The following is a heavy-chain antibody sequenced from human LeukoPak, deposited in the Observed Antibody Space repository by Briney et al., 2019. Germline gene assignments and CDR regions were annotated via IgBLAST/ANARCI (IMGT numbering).Heavy chain of an antibody. CDR3: ARGGRRAWFGELNRNYYMDV. V-gene: IGHV3-21*01. D-gene: IGHD3-10*01. J-gene: IGHJ6*03. CDR1: GFTFSSYS. Sequence: GGSLRLSCAASGFTFSSYSMNWVREAPGKGLEWVSSISSSSSYIFYADSVKGRFTISRDISKNTVYLQMNSLRVEDTAVYYCARGGRRAWFGELNRNYYMDVWGKGTTVTVSS. CDR2: ISSSSSYI.